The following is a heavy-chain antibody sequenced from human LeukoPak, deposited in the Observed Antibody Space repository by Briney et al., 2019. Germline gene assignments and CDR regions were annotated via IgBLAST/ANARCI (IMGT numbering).Heavy chain of an antibody. CDR2: IYYSGST. J-gene: IGHJ3*02. D-gene: IGHD2-21*02. CDR1: GGSISSYY. V-gene: IGHV4-59*01. Sequence: SETLSLTCTVSGGSISSYYWSWIRQPPGKGLEWIGYIYYSGSTNYNPSLKSRVTISVDTSKNQFSLKLSSVTAADTAVYYCARELVVTATLDAFDIWGQGTMVTVSS. CDR3: ARELVVTATLDAFDI.